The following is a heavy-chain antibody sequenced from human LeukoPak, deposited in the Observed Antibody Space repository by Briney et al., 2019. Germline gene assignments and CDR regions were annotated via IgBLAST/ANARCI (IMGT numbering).Heavy chain of an antibody. D-gene: IGHD5-24*01. CDR3: ARGRPDGYNSDY. J-gene: IGHJ4*02. CDR2: ISGDGGST. V-gene: IGHV3-43*02. CDR1: GFTFDDYA. Sequence: GGSLRLSCAASGFTFDDYAMHWVRHAPGKGLEWVSLISGDGGSTYYADSVKGRFTISRDNSKNSLYLQMNSLRAEDTAVYYCARGRPDGYNSDYWGQGTLVTVSS.